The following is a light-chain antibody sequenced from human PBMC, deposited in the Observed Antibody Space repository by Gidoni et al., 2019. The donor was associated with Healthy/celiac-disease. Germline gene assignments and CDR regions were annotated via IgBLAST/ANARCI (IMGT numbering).Light chain of an antibody. Sequence: EILFTPSPATLSLSPGERATLSCRASQRVSSYLAWYQQNPGQAPRLLIYDASNRATGIPARFSGSGSGTDFTLTISSLEPEDFAVYYCQQRSNWPLLTFGGGTKVEIK. CDR3: QQRSNWPLLT. CDR2: DAS. CDR1: QRVSSY. V-gene: IGKV3-11*01. J-gene: IGKJ4*01.